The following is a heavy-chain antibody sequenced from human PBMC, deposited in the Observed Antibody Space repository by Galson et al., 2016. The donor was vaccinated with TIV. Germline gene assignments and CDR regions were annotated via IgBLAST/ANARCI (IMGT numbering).Heavy chain of an antibody. D-gene: IGHD1-1*01. Sequence: SLRLSCAASGFSFSVYAMSWVRQAPGKGLEWVSSLTGSGAVTYYAESVKGRFTISRDNSKNTLHLQMSKLRPEDTAMYYCAKDDQGWVDIAGTDNWGQGTLVTVSS. CDR1: GFSFSVYA. J-gene: IGHJ4*02. CDR3: AKDDQGWVDIAGTDN. V-gene: IGHV3-23*01. CDR2: LTGSGAVT.